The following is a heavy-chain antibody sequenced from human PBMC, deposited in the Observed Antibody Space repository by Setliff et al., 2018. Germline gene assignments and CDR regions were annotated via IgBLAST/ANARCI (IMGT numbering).Heavy chain of an antibody. V-gene: IGHV1-18*01. CDR2: ISAYNGKT. CDR1: SYTLSNSI. D-gene: IGHD2-8*01. J-gene: IGHJ4*02. CDR3: LRLVRYCTKIACQATSGDEV. Sequence: ASVKVSCQASSYTLSNSILSWVRQAPGQGLEWVGWISAYNGKTYSAQKFQDRVTLTTHTSTNMGYLELRDLRSDDTAVYYCLRLVRYCTKIACQATSGDEVWGLGTLVTVSS.